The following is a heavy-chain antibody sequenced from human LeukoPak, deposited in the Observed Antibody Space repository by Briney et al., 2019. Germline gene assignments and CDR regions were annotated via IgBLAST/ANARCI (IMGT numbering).Heavy chain of an antibody. D-gene: IGHD3-9*01. V-gene: IGHV3-53*01. Sequence: GGSLRLSCAASGFTVSSSYMSWVRQAPGKGLEWVSVIYSGGSTYYADSVKGRFTISRDNSKNTLYLQMNSLRAEDTAVYYCARGGLRYFDWLRFDYWGQGTLVTVPS. CDR2: IYSGGST. CDR1: GFTVSSSY. CDR3: ARGGLRYFDWLRFDY. J-gene: IGHJ4*02.